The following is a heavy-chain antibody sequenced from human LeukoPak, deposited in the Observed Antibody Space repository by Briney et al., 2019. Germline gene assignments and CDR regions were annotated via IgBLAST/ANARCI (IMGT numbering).Heavy chain of an antibody. D-gene: IGHD3-10*01. V-gene: IGHV1-24*01. CDR2: FDPEDGET. Sequence: ASVTVSCKVSGYTLTELSMHWVRQAPGKGLEWMGGFDPEDGETIYAQKFQGRVTMTEDTSTDTAYMELSSLRSEDTAVYYCATVPYGSGSYGMCYWGQGTLVTVSS. CDR1: GYTLTELS. J-gene: IGHJ4*02. CDR3: ATVPYGSGSYGMCY.